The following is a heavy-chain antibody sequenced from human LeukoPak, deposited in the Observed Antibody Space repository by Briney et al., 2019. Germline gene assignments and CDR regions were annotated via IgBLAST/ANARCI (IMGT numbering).Heavy chain of an antibody. J-gene: IGHJ4*02. CDR2: FKAKYHQV. Sequence: GGSLRLSCEASGFTFSDYAMNWVRQAPGKGLEWVSTFKAKYHQVYYAESVRGRFTISTDNSRNTVFLQMNSLRADDTALYYCARSVPDYTRFDYWGQGALVTVSS. CDR3: ARSVPDYTRFDY. V-gene: IGHV3-23*01. D-gene: IGHD4-11*01. CDR1: GFTFSDYA.